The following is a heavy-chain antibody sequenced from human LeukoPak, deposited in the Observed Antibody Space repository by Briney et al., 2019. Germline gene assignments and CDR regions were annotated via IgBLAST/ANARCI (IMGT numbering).Heavy chain of an antibody. CDR2: ISWNSGSI. CDR3: ARGIATGIDFFDP. CDR1: GFTFDDYA. V-gene: IGHV3-9*01. Sequence: GGSLRLSCAASGFTFDDYAMHWVRQAPGKGLEWVSGISWNSGSIGYADSVKGRFTISRDNAKSSLYLQMNSLIAEDTAVYYCARGIATGIDFFDPWGQGTLVTVSS. D-gene: IGHD3-9*01. J-gene: IGHJ5*02.